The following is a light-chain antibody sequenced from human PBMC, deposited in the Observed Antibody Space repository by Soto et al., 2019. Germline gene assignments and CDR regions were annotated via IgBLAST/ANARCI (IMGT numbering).Light chain of an antibody. Sequence: DIQITQSPSSLSASVGDRVTITCRASQSISSYLNWYQQKPGKAPKLLIYAASSLQSGVPSRFSGSGSGTDFTLTISSLQPEDFATYYCQQSYNTPRITFGQGTRLEIK. CDR1: QSISSY. CDR3: QQSYNTPRIT. CDR2: AAS. V-gene: IGKV1-39*01. J-gene: IGKJ5*01.